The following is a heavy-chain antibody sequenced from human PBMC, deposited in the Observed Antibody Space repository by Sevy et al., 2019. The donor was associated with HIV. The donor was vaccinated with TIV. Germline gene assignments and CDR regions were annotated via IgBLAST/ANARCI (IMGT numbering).Heavy chain of an antibody. V-gene: IGHV3-21*01. CDR1: GFTFSSYS. J-gene: IGHJ3*02. CDR2: ISSSSSYI. D-gene: IGHD3-16*01. CDR3: ARDTTMITFGDAFDI. Sequence: GGCLRLSCAASGFTFSSYSMNWVRQAPGKGLEWVSSISSSSSYIYYADSVKGRFTISRDNAKNSLYLQMNSLRAEDTAVYYCARDTTMITFGDAFDIWGQGTMVTVSS.